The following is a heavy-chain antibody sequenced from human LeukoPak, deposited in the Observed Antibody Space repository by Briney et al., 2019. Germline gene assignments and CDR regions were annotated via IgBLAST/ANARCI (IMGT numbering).Heavy chain of an antibody. CDR1: GYSFASYW. J-gene: IGHJ4*02. Sequence: GESLKISCNGSGYSFASYWIGWVRQMPGEGLEWMGIIYPGDSDTRYSPSLQGQVTISVDKSTRTAYLQWSSLKASDTAMYYCARRDCSGGSCFYFDYWGQGTLVTVSS. V-gene: IGHV5-51*01. CDR2: IYPGDSDT. D-gene: IGHD2-15*01. CDR3: ARRDCSGGSCFYFDY.